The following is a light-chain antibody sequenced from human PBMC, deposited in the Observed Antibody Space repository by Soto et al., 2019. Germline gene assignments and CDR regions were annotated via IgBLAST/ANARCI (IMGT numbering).Light chain of an antibody. J-gene: IGKJ1*01. V-gene: IGKV3-15*01. Sequence: TQSPGTLSLSPGERATLSCRASQSVSSNLAWYQQKPGQAPRLLIYGASTRATGIPARFSGSGSGTELTLTISSLQSEDFAVYYCQQYNNWPWTFGQGTKVDI. CDR3: QQYNNWPWT. CDR1: QSVSSN. CDR2: GAS.